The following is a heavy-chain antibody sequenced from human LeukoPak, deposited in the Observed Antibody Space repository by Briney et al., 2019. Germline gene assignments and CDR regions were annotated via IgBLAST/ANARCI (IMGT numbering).Heavy chain of an antibody. CDR1: GFTVSSNY. V-gene: IGHV3-66*01. D-gene: IGHD6-13*01. CDR2: IYSGGTT. J-gene: IGHJ3*02. CDR3: ARDWPSEWQHLPDYDAVDI. Sequence: GGSLRLSCAVSGFTVSSNYMSWVRQAPGKGLEWVSIIYSGGTTYCADSVKGRFNISRDDSKNTLYLQMNSLRAEDTAVYYCARDWPSEWQHLPDYDAVDIWGQGTMVTVSS.